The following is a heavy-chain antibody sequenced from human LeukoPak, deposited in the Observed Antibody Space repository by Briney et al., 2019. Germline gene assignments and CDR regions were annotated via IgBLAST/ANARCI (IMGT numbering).Heavy chain of an antibody. D-gene: IGHD3-10*01. CDR2: ISDTAKTI. CDR3: AGVHYGRVENDY. V-gene: IGHV3-11*04. CDR1: GSTFSDYS. Sequence: GGSLRLSCAVSGSTFSDYSMSWIRQAPGKGLEWISDISDTAKTIHYADSVRGRFTISRDNAKNSLYLQMNSLRDEDTAVYYCAGVHYGRVENDYWGQGTLVTVSS. J-gene: IGHJ4*02.